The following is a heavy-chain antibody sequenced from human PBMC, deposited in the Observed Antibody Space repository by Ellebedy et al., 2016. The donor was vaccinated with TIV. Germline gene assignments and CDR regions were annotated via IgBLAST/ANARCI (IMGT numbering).Heavy chain of an antibody. CDR1: GFTFRSNA. J-gene: IGHJ5*02. CDR2: ITSSGDNT. Sequence: PGGSLRLSCAASGFTFRSNAMSWVRQAPGKGLEWISSITSSGDNTYYADSVKGRFPMSRDNAKNTLFLQMNSLRVEDTAAYYCAREGMVAATDLWGQGTLVSVSS. CDR3: AREGMVAATDL. D-gene: IGHD2-15*01. V-gene: IGHV3-23*01.